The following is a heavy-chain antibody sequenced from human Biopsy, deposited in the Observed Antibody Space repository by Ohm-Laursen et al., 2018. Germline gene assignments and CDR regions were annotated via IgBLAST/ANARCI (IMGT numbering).Heavy chain of an antibody. V-gene: IGHV4-59*11. Sequence: GTLSLTCTVSGGSFTGHYWTWIRQPPGKGLGWIGYISHTGYTSYKSSLKSRVTISLDTSRKHFSLRLTSLAAADTAVYYCARGSNEYGGLYFPHWGQGTLVTVSS. D-gene: IGHD4-23*01. CDR3: ARGSNEYGGLYFPH. CDR2: ISHTGYT. J-gene: IGHJ1*01. CDR1: GGSFTGHY.